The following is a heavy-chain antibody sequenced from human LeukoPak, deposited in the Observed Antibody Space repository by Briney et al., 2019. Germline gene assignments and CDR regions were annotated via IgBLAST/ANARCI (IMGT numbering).Heavy chain of an antibody. CDR1: GYTFTSYG. D-gene: IGHD3-22*01. CDR2: ISAYNGNT. CDR3: ARGPLNDYDSSGYYLNWFDP. Sequence: ASVKVSCKASGYTFTSYGISWVRQAPGQGLEWMGWISAYNGNTNYAQKFQGRVTITADKSTSTAYMELSSLRSEDTAVYYCARGPLNDYDSSGYYLNWFDPWGQGTLVTVSS. V-gene: IGHV1-18*01. J-gene: IGHJ5*02.